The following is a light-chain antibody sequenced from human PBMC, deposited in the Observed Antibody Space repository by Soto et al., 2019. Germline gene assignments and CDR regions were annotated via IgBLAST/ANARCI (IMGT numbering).Light chain of an antibody. CDR3: SSYPAYTTYV. V-gene: IGLV2-14*03. Sequence: QSALTQPASVSGAPGQSITISCTGTDSDVGGFNYVSWYQQYPGKAPKLMIYDVSDRPSGVSNRFSGSKSGNTASLTISGLRAEDEADYYCSSYPAYTTYVFGTATKVPVL. J-gene: IGLJ1*01. CDR2: DVS. CDR1: DSDVGGFNY.